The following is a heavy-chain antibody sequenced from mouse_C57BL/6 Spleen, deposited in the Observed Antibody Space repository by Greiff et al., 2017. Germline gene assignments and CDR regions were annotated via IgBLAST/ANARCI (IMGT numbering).Heavy chain of an antibody. Sequence: EVKVEESGEGLVKPGGSLKLSCAASGFTFSSYAMSWVRQTPEKRLEWVAYISSGGDYIYYADTVKGRFTISRDNARNTLYLQMSSLKSADTAMYYCTRVKLRPSYAMDYWGQGTSVTVSS. CDR3: TRVKLRPSYAMDY. CDR2: ISSGGDYI. D-gene: IGHD3-2*02. V-gene: IGHV5-9-1*02. CDR1: GFTFSSYA. J-gene: IGHJ4*01.